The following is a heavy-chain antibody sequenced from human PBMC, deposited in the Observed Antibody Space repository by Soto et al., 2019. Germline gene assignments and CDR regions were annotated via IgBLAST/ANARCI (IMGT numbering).Heavy chain of an antibody. CDR3: ARHYDFWSGYPGSWFDP. J-gene: IGHJ5*02. V-gene: IGHV4-59*08. CDR1: GGSISSYY. Sequence: PSETLSLTCTVSGGSISSYYWSWIRQPPGKGLEWIGYIYYSGSTNYNPSLKSRVTISVDTSKNQFSLKLSSVTAADTAVYYCARHYDFWSGYPGSWFDPWGQGTLVTVSS. D-gene: IGHD3-3*01. CDR2: IYYSGST.